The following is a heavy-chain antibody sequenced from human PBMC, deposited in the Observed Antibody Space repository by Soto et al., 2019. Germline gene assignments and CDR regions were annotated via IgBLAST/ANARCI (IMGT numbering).Heavy chain of an antibody. J-gene: IGHJ6*02. CDR1: GGSFTSYW. D-gene: IGHD3-22*01. Sequence: GESLKVSCKGSGGSFTSYWISWVRQMPGKGLGRMGRIDPSDSYTNYSPSFQGHVTISADKSISTAYLQWSSLKASDTAMYYCAALTMRARGYYHGMDVWGQGTTVTVSS. V-gene: IGHV5-10-1*01. CDR3: AALTMRARGYYHGMDV. CDR2: IDPSDSYT.